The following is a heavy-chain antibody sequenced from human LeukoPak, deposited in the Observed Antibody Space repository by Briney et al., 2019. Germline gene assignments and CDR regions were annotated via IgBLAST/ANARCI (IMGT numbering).Heavy chain of an antibody. D-gene: IGHD3-22*01. CDR2: IYTSGST. CDR1: GGSISSYY. V-gene: IGHV4-4*07. CDR3: ARDRYYYDSSGYYQLDY. J-gene: IGHJ4*02. Sequence: SETLSLTCTVSGGSISSYYWSWIRQPAGKGLEWIGRIYTSGSTNYNPSLKSRVTMSVDTSNNQFSLKLSSVTAADTAVYYCARDRYYYDSSGYYQLDYWGQGTLVTVSS.